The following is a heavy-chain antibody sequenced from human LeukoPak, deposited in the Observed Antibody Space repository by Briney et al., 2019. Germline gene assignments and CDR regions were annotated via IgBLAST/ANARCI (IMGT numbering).Heavy chain of an antibody. Sequence: PSQTLSLTCTVSGGFISSGGYYWSWIRQHPGKGLEWIGYIYYSGSTYYNPSLKSRVTISVDTSKNQFSLKLSSVTAVDTAVYYCARDSTICGGDCYPSHFDYWGQGTLVTVSS. D-gene: IGHD2-21*02. CDR2: IYYSGST. CDR1: GGFISSGGYY. CDR3: ARDSTICGGDCYPSHFDY. J-gene: IGHJ4*02. V-gene: IGHV4-31*03.